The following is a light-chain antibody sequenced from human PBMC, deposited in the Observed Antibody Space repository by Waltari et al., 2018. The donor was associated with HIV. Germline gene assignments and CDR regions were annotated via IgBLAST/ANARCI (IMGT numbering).Light chain of an antibody. Sequence: QSVLTQPPSASGTPGQWVTISCSGSSSNIGSHTVHWYQQLPGTAPKLLIYSNNRRPSGVPDRFSGSKSGTSASLAISGLQSEDEADYYCAAWDDSLNGWVFGGGTKLTVL. CDR3: AAWDDSLNGWV. V-gene: IGLV1-44*01. J-gene: IGLJ3*02. CDR1: SSNIGSHT. CDR2: SNN.